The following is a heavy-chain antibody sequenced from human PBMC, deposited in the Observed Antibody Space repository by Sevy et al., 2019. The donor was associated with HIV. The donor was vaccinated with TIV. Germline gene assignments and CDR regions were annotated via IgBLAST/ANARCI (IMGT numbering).Heavy chain of an antibody. D-gene: IGHD3-22*01. CDR1: GFTFNTHA. J-gene: IGHJ3*01. V-gene: IGHV3-23*01. CDR3: AKVLNPALESMIEVVFRSLKGFDV. Sequence: GGSLRLSCAASGFTFNTHAMNWVRQAPGKGLEWVSVISGIGSSTYYADSVKGRFTISRDNSKNTVYLQRNSLRADDPAVYYCAKVLNPALESMIEVVFRSLKGFDVWGQGTMVTVSS. CDR2: ISGIGSST.